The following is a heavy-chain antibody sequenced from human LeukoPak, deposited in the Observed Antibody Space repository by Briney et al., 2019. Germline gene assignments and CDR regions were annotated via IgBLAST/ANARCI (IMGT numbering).Heavy chain of an antibody. D-gene: IGHD6-19*01. CDR1: GFTFNAYA. V-gene: IGHV3-23*01. Sequence: QAGGSLRLSGAASGFTFNAYAMYWVRQAPGKGLEWVSGIFGSGGSAYYADSVKGRFTISRDNSKNTVYLQMNSLRAEDTAVYYCAKTTTGYSSGRYPGWPVDYWGQGALVTVSS. CDR2: IFGSGGSA. CDR3: AKTTTGYSSGRYPGWPVDY. J-gene: IGHJ4*02.